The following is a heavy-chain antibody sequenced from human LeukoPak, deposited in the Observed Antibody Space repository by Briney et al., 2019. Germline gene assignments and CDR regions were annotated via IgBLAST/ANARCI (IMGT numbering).Heavy chain of an antibody. V-gene: IGHV4-31*03. J-gene: IGHJ5*02. D-gene: IGHD1-26*01. CDR1: GGSISSGGYH. CDR3: ARAELGLWGFDP. Sequence: SETLSLTCTVSGGSISSGGYHWSWIRQHPGKGLEWIGYIYYSGSTYYNPSLKSRVTISVDTSKNQFSLKLSSVTAADTAVYYCARAELGLWGFDPWGQGTLVTVSS. CDR2: IYYSGST.